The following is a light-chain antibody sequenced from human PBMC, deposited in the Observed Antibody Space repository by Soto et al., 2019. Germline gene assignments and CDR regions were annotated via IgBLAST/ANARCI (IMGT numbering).Light chain of an antibody. Sequence: QSVLTQPASVSGSPGQSITISCTGTSTDVGGYKYVSWYQQHPGKAPKLMIYDVTSRPSGISNRFSGSKSGNTAFLIISGLQAEDEADYYCISYTSSDTYVFGTGTKV. CDR3: ISYTSSDTYV. CDR2: DVT. V-gene: IGLV2-14*01. J-gene: IGLJ1*01. CDR1: STDVGGYKY.